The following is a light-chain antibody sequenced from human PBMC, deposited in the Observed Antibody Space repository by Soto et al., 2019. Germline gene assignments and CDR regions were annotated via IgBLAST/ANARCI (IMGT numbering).Light chain of an antibody. CDR3: QQYGTSPLT. CDR1: ENVYINS. J-gene: IGKJ3*01. CDR2: GAA. V-gene: IGKV3-20*01. Sequence: EIVLTQYPGTLSLSPGEGATLSCRASENVYINSLAWYQQKPGQPPRLLIYGAATRASAVPDRFSGSGSGAYFTLAITGLEPEDLAVYYCQQYGTSPLTFGPGNRVD.